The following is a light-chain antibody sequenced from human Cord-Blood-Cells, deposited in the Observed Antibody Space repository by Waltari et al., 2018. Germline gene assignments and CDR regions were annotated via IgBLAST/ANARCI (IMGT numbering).Light chain of an antibody. Sequence: QSALTQPRSVSGSPGQSVTISCTGTSSDVGGYNYVSWYQQHPVKAPKLMIYDVSKRPSVVPDRFSGSKSGNTASLTISGLQAEDEADYYCCSYAGSYVVFGGGTKLTVL. V-gene: IGLV2-11*01. CDR3: CSYAGSYVV. CDR1: SSDVGGYNY. CDR2: DVS. J-gene: IGLJ2*01.